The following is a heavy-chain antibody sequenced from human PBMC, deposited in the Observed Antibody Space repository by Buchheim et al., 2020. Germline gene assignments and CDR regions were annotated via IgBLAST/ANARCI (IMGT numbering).Heavy chain of an antibody. Sequence: EVQLVESGGGLVKPGGSLRLSCAASGFTFSSYSMNWVRRAPGKGLEWVSSISSSSSYIYYADSVKGRFTISRDNAKNSLYLQMNSLRAEDTAVYYCARDREVAAIRALLQYGMDVWGQGTT. CDR1: GFTFSSYS. J-gene: IGHJ6*02. V-gene: IGHV3-21*01. CDR3: ARDREVAAIRALLQYGMDV. D-gene: IGHD2-15*01. CDR2: ISSSSSYI.